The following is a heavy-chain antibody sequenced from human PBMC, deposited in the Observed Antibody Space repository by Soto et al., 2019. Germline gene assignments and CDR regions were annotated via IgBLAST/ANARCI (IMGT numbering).Heavy chain of an antibody. CDR1: GCSISSGGYY. CDR2: IYYSGST. D-gene: IGHD6-13*01. J-gene: IGHJ5*02. V-gene: IGHV4-31*03. CDR3: ARGLIAAAGINWFDP. Sequence: PSETLSLTCPVSGCSISSGGYYWSWIRQHPGKGLEWIGYIYYSGSTYYNPSLKSRVTISVDTSKNQFSLKLSSVTAADTAVYYCARGLIAAAGINWFDPWGQGTLVTVSS.